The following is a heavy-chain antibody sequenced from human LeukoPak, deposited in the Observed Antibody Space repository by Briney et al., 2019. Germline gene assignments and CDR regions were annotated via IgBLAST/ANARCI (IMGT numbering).Heavy chain of an antibody. J-gene: IGHJ5*02. D-gene: IGHD2-15*01. Sequence: PGGSLRLSCAASGFTFSSYSMNWVRQAPGKGLEWVSSISSSSSYIYYADSVKGRFPISRDNARNSLYLQMNTLRAEDTAVYSCARGADGVSSNSRGWFDPWGQGTLVTVSS. CDR2: ISSSSSYI. CDR3: ARGADGVSSNSRGWFDP. CDR1: GFTFSSYS. V-gene: IGHV3-21*01.